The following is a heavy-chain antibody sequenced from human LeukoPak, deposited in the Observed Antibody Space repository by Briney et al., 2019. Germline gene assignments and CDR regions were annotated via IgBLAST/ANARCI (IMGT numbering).Heavy chain of an antibody. V-gene: IGHV3-20*04. CDR3: ARDYDYGDYPGY. J-gene: IGHJ4*02. Sequence: GGSLRLSCAASGFTFEDYGMSWVRQVPGRGLEWVSGINWNGGRTGYADSVKGRFTISRDNAKKSLYVQMNSLRAEDTALYYCARDYDYGDYPGYWGQGTLVTVSS. CDR2: INWNGGRT. CDR1: GFTFEDYG. D-gene: IGHD4-17*01.